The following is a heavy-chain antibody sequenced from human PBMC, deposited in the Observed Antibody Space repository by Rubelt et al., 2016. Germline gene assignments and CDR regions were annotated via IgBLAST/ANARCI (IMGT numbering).Heavy chain of an antibody. J-gene: IGHJ4*02. CDR1: GYTFTSYD. D-gene: IGHD3-22*01. CDR2: MNPNSGNT. Sequence: VKVSCKASGYTFTSYDINWVRQATGQGLEWMGWMNPNSGNTGYAQKFQGRVTMTRNTSISTAYMELSSLRSDDTAVYYCARVFDDSTPFDYWGQGTLVTVSS. V-gene: IGHV1-8*01. CDR3: ARVFDDSTPFDY.